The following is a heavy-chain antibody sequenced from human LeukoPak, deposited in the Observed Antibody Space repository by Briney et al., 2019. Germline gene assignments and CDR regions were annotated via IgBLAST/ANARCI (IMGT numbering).Heavy chain of an antibody. CDR1: GGSISSSSYY. D-gene: IGHD7-27*01. CDR2: IYYSGST. J-gene: IGHJ5*02. Sequence: SETLSLTCTVSGGSISSSSYYWGWIRQPPGKGLEWIGSIYYSGSTYYNPSLKSRVTISVDTSKNQFSLKLSSVTAADTAVYYCVRHVGISWFDPWGQGTLVTVSS. CDR3: VRHVGISWFDP. V-gene: IGHV4-39*01.